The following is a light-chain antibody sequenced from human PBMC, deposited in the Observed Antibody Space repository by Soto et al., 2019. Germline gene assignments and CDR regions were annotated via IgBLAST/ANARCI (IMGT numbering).Light chain of an antibody. CDR1: QSVSSSY. V-gene: IGKV3-20*01. CDR3: QQYGSSPWT. Sequence: ELVFTQSPGTPSLSPGERAPLSCRASQSVSSSYLAWYQQKPGQAPRLLIYGASSRATGIPDRFSGSGSGTDFTLTISRLEPEDFAVYYCQQYGSSPWTFGQGTKVDIK. CDR2: GAS. J-gene: IGKJ1*01.